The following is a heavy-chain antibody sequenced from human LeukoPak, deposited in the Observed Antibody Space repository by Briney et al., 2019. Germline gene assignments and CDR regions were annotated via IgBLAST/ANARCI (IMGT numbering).Heavy chain of an antibody. CDR1: GFTFSSYW. D-gene: IGHD3-22*01. CDR2: INSDGSST. J-gene: IGHJ4*02. Sequence: PGGSLRLSCAASGFTFSSYWMHWVRQGPGKGLLWVSRINSDGSSTSYADSVKGRFTISRDNAKNTLYLQMNSLRAEDTAVYYCARDQGDSSGYYYSPLDYWGQGTLVTVSS. CDR3: ARDQGDSSGYYYSPLDY. V-gene: IGHV3-74*01.